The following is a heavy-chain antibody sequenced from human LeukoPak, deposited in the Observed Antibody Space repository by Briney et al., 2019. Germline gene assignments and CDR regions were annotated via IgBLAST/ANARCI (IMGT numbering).Heavy chain of an antibody. Sequence: ASVKVSCKASGYTFTSYDINWVRQATRQGLEWMGWMNPNSGNTGYAQKFQGRVTMTRNTSISTAYMELSSLRSEDTAVYYCARGLQYSSGWYFAYYYYMDVWGKGTTVTISS. J-gene: IGHJ6*03. CDR2: MNPNSGNT. CDR3: ARGLQYSSGWYFAYYYYMDV. V-gene: IGHV1-8*01. CDR1: GYTFTSYD. D-gene: IGHD6-19*01.